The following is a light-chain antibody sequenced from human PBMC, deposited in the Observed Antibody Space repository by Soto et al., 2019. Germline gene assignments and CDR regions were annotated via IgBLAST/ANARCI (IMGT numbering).Light chain of an antibody. CDR1: TGAVTNGHY. CDR2: DTT. J-gene: IGLJ1*01. Sequence: QAVVTQEPSLTVSPGGTVTLACGSSTGAVTNGHYPYWFQQKPGQAPRTLIYDTTNRHSWTPARFSGSLLGGKAALTLSGAQPEDEAEYYCLLLYNGPYVFGTGTKVTAL. V-gene: IGLV7-46*01. CDR3: LLLYNGPYV.